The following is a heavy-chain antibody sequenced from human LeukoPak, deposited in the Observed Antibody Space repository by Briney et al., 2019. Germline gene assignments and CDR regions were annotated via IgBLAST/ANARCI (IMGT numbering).Heavy chain of an antibody. Sequence: ASVKVSCKASEYTFTSYDINWVRQATGQGLEWMGWMNPNSGNIAYAQNSQGRVTMTRDTSISTAYMELNSLTSDDTAVYYCARGGDGNRRDFDYWGQGTLVTVSS. CDR1: EYTFTSYD. CDR3: ARGGDGNRRDFDY. D-gene: IGHD5-24*01. V-gene: IGHV1-8*02. CDR2: MNPNSGNI. J-gene: IGHJ4*02.